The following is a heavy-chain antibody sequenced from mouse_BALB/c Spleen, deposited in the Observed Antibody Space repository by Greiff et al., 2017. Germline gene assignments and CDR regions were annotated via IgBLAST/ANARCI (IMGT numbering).Heavy chain of an antibody. CDR3: AFTTATDFDY. CDR1: GFNIKDTY. CDR2: IDPANGNT. J-gene: IGHJ2*01. V-gene: IGHV14-3*02. Sequence: VQLQQPGAELVKPGASVKLSCTASGFNIKDTYMHWVKQRPEQGLEWIGRIDPANGNTKYDPKFQGKATITADTSSNTAYLQLSSLTSEDTAVYYCAFTTATDFDYWGQGTTLTVSS. D-gene: IGHD1-2*01.